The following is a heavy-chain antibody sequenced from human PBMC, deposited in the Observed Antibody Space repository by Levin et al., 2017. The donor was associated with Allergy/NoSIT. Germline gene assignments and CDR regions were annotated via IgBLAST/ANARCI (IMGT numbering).Heavy chain of an antibody. V-gene: IGHV4-34*01. D-gene: IGHD6-6*01. CDR3: AREVRIAARQSRIDY. J-gene: IGHJ4*02. CDR1: GGSFSGYY. CDR2: INHSGST. Sequence: SETLSLTCAVYGGSFSGYYWSWIRQPPGKGLEWIGEINHSGSTNYNPSLKSRVTISVDTSKNQFSLKLSSVTAADTAVYYCAREVRIAARQSRIDYWGQGTLVTVSS.